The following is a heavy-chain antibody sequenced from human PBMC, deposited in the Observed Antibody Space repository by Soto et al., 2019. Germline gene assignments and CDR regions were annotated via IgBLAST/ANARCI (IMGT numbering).Heavy chain of an antibody. V-gene: IGHV1-69*13. CDR2: IIPIFGTA. Sequence: SSVKVSCKASGGTFSSYAISWVRQAPGQGLEWMGGIIPIFGTANYAQKFQGRVTITADESTSTAYMELSSLRSEDTAVYYCARVKPPSRQLATRSDYYYGMDVWGQGPTVTVSS. CDR3: ARVKPPSRQLATRSDYYYGMDV. D-gene: IGHD6-6*01. CDR1: GGTFSSYA. J-gene: IGHJ6*02.